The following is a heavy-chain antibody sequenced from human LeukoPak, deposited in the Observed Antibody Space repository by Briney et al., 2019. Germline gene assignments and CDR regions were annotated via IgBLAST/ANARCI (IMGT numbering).Heavy chain of an antibody. D-gene: IGHD2-15*01. CDR2: ISSSSSYI. J-gene: IGHJ6*03. CDR3: ARASPHCSGGSCYPTCYYYMDV. CDR1: GFTFSSYS. V-gene: IGHV3-21*01. Sequence: GGSLRLSCAASGFTFSSYSMNWVRQAPGKGLEWVSSISSSSSYIYYADSVKGRFTISRDNAKNSLYLQMNSLRAEDTAVYYCARASPHCSGGSCYPTCYYYMDVWGKGTTVTVSS.